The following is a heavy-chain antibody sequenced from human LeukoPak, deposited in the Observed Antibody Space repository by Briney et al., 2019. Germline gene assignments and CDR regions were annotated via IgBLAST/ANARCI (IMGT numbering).Heavy chain of an antibody. V-gene: IGHV1-8*01. J-gene: IGHJ6*02. Sequence: ASVKVSCKASGYTFTSYDINWVRQATGQGLEWMGWMNPNSGNTGYAQKFQVRVTMTRNTSISTAYMELSSLKSEDTAVYYCARITVSITMVRGEHYYYYGMDVWGQGTTVTVSS. D-gene: IGHD3-10*01. CDR1: GYTFTSYD. CDR3: ARITVSITMVRGEHYYYYGMDV. CDR2: MNPNSGNT.